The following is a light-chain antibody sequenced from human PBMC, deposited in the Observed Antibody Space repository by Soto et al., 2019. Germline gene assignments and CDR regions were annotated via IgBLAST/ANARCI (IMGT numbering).Light chain of an antibody. Sequence: EIVLTQSPGTLSLSPGERATLSCRASHSVSSSYLAWYQQKPGQAPRLLIYGASSRATGIPDRFSGSGSGTDVTLTISRLAPEDFAVYYCQQYGSSPPITFGQGTRLEMK. CDR3: QQYGSSPPIT. V-gene: IGKV3-20*01. J-gene: IGKJ5*01. CDR1: HSVSSSY. CDR2: GAS.